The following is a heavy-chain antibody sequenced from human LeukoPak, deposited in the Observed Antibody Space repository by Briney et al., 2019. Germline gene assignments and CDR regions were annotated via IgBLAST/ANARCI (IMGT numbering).Heavy chain of an antibody. CDR2: ISGGGGST. CDR1: GLTFSSYG. V-gene: IGHV3-23*01. CDR3: AKASGIVLWFGELLFDY. D-gene: IGHD3-10*01. Sequence: GGSLRLSCAASGLTFSSYGMSWVRQAPGKGLEWVSGISGGGGSTYYADSVKGRFTISRDNSKNTLYLQMNSLRAEDTAVYYCAKASGIVLWFGELLFDYWGQGTLVTVSS. J-gene: IGHJ4*02.